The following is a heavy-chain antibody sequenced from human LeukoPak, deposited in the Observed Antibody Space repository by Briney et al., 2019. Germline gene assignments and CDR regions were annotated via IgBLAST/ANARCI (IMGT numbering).Heavy chain of an antibody. D-gene: IGHD5-18*01. V-gene: IGHV4-39*07. Sequence: SETLSLTCTVSGGSISGSSYYWGWIRQPPGKGLEWIGSIYYSGSTNYNPSLKSRVTISVDTSKNQFSLKLSSVTAADTAVYYCARGVGYSYGYLYYYYGMDVWGQGTTVTVSS. CDR2: IYYSGST. CDR3: ARGVGYSYGYLYYYYGMDV. CDR1: GGSISGSSYY. J-gene: IGHJ6*02.